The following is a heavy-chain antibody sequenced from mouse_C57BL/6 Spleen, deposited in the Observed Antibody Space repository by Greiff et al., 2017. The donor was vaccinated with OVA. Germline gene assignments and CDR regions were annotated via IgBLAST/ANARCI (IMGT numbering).Heavy chain of an antibody. J-gene: IGHJ2*01. CDR2: IHPNSGST. Sequence: QVQLQQPGAELVKPGASVKLSCKASGYTFTSYWMHWVKQRPGQGLEWIGMIHPNSGSTNYNEKFKSKATLTVDKSSSTAYMQLSSLTSEDSAVYYCAREIEFITTVVAPFDYWGQGTTLTVSS. V-gene: IGHV1-64*01. D-gene: IGHD1-1*01. CDR3: AREIEFITTVVAPFDY. CDR1: GYTFTSYW.